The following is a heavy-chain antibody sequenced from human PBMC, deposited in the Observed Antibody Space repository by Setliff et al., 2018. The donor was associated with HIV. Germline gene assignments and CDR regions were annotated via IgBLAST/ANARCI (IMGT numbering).Heavy chain of an antibody. Sequence: SVKVSCKASGGTFNNYAISWVRQAPGQGLEWVGGIIPLFGTSNYALKFQGRVTITADESTSTAYMELSSLRSEDTAVFYCARTPEGAAVFDYWGQGTLVTVSS. V-gene: IGHV1-69*13. CDR2: IIPLFGTS. CDR1: GGTFNNYA. CDR3: ARTPEGAAVFDY. J-gene: IGHJ4*02. D-gene: IGHD6-25*01.